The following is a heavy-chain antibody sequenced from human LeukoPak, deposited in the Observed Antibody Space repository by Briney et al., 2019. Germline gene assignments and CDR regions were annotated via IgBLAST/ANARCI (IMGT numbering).Heavy chain of an antibody. V-gene: IGHV3-48*03. CDR3: ARVPWLREYYYYYYMDV. D-gene: IGHD3-10*01. CDR2: ISSSGSTI. J-gene: IGHJ6*03. Sequence: GGSLRLSCAASGFTFSSYEMNWVRQAPGKGLEWVSYISSSGSTIYYADSVKGRFTISRDNAKNSLYLQMNSLRAEDTAVYYCARVPWLREYYYYYYMDVWGKGTTVTISS. CDR1: GFTFSSYE.